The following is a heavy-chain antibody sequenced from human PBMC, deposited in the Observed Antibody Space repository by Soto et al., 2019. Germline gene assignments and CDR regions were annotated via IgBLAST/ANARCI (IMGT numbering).Heavy chain of an antibody. V-gene: IGHV2-70*01. D-gene: IGHD3-16*01. CDR2: IDWDDDK. J-gene: IGHJ5*02. CDR3: ARARLGGVTNWFDP. CDR1: GFSLSTSGMC. Sequence: VSGPTLVNPTQTLTLTCTFSGFSLSTSGMCVSWIRQPPGKALEWLALIDWDDDKYYSTSLKTRLTISKDTSKNQVVLTMTNMDPVDTATYYCARARLGGVTNWFDPWGQGTLVTVSS.